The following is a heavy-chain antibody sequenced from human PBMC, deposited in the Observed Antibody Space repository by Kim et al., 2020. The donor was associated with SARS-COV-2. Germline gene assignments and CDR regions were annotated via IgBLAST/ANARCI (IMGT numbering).Heavy chain of an antibody. CDR1: GGSISSYY. CDR3: ARESTRNTRSWHDAFDI. D-gene: IGHD6-13*01. Sequence: SETLSLTCTVSGGSISSYYWSWVRQPAGKGLEWIGRLYTSGTTNYSPSLKSRVTMSVDASKNQFSLKLSSVTAADTAVYYCARESTRNTRSWHDAFDIWGQGTVVTVSS. CDR2: LYTSGTT. J-gene: IGHJ3*02. V-gene: IGHV4-4*07.